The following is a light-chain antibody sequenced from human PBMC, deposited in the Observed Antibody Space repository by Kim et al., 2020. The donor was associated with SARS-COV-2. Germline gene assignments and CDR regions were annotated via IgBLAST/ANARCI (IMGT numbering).Light chain of an antibody. CDR1: SSDVGGYNY. CDR3: SSYTSSIWV. J-gene: IGLJ3*02. Sequence: QSALTQPASVSGSPGQSITISCTGTSSDVGGYNYVSWYQQHPGKAPKLMIYDVSNRPSGVSNRFSGSTSGNTASLTISGLQAEDEADYYCSSYTSSIWVFGGGTQLTVL. V-gene: IGLV2-14*03. CDR2: DVS.